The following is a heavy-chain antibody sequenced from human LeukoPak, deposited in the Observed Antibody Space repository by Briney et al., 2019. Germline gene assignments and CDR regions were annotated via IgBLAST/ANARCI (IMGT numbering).Heavy chain of an antibody. J-gene: IGHJ4*02. Sequence: SETLSLTCAVSGGSISSGGYSWSWIRQPPGKGLEWIGYIYHSGSTYYNPSLKSRVTISVDRSKNQFSLKLSSVTAADTAVYYCARRGYYYDSGGYYPEYYFDYWGQGTLVTVSS. CDR3: ARRGYYYDSGGYYPEYYFDY. D-gene: IGHD3-22*01. CDR1: GGSISSGGYS. CDR2: IYHSGST. V-gene: IGHV4-30-2*01.